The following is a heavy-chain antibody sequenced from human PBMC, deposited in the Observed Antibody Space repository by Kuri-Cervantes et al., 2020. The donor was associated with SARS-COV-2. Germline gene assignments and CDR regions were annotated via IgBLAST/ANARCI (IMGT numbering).Heavy chain of an antibody. CDR1: GFTFSDHY. J-gene: IGHJ4*02. D-gene: IGHD6-6*01. CDR3: AREVAARLDY. Sequence: GESLKISCAASGFTFSDHYMDWVRQAPGKGLEWVSSISSSSSYIYYADSVKGRFTISRDNAKNSLLLQMNSLRAEDTAVYYCAREVAARLDYWGQGTLVTVSS. V-gene: IGHV3-21*01. CDR2: ISSSSSYI.